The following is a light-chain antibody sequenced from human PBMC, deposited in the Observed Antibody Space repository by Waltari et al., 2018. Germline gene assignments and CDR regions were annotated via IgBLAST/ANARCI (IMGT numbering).Light chain of an antibody. CDR3: ALYMGSGIWV. J-gene: IGLJ3*02. Sequence: QTVVTPEPSLSVSPGGTVPLTCALCSGSLSTTSYATWYQQTPGQAPRTLVYKANARSSGVPDRFSGSILGNTAALTITGAQADDESDYYCALYMGSGIWVFGGGTRLTVL. V-gene: IGLV8-61*01. CDR1: SGSLSTTSY. CDR2: KAN.